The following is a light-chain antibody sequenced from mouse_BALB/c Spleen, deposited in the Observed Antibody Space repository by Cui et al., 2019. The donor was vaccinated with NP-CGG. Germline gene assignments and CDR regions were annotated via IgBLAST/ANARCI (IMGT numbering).Light chain of an antibody. CDR2: GTN. V-gene: IGLV1*01. Sequence: AVVTQESALTTSPGETVTLTCRSSTGAVTTSNYANWVQEKPDHLFTGLIGGTNNRVPGVPARFSGSLIGDKDALTITGAQTEDEAIYFCALWYSNHWVFGGGTKLTFL. CDR1: TGAVTTSNY. J-gene: IGLJ1*01. CDR3: ALWYSNHWV.